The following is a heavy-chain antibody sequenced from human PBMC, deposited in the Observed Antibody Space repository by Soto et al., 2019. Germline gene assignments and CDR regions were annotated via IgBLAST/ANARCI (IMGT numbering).Heavy chain of an antibody. CDR1: GYTFTSYD. CDR2: MNPNSGNT. CDR3: ARCEKLWYGEYSNY. Sequence: QVQLVQSGAEVKKPGASVKVSCKASGYTFTSYDINWVRQATGQGLEWVGWMNPNSGNTGYAQKLQGRVTMTRNTSISTAYMELSSLRSEDKAVYYCARCEKLWYGEYSNYWGQGTLVTVSS. D-gene: IGHD3-10*01. J-gene: IGHJ4*02. V-gene: IGHV1-8*01.